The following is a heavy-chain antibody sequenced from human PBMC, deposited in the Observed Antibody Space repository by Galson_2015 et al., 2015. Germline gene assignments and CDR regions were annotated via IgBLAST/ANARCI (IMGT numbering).Heavy chain of an antibody. CDR3: ARKSGYASYFDY. Sequence: PALVKPTQPLTLASTFSGFSLSTSGLYVSWIRQPPGKALERLGLIDWDDDKYYSTSLKTRLTISKDTSKIQVVLTMTNMDPVDTATYYFARKSGYASYFDYWGQGTLVTVSS. D-gene: IGHD3-16*01. CDR1: GFSLSTSGLY. J-gene: IGHJ4*02. V-gene: IGHV2-70*01. CDR2: IDWDDDK.